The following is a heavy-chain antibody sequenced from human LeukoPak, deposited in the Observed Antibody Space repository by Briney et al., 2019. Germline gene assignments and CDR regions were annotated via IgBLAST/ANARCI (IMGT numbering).Heavy chain of an antibody. CDR1: GFTFDDYA. V-gene: IGHV3-9*01. J-gene: IGHJ4*02. CDR3: AKGPRPDDPYYFDY. Sequence: RTGGSLRLSCAASGFTFDDYAMHWVRQAPGKGLEWVSGTSWNSGSIGYADSVKGRFTISRDNAKNSLYLQMNSLRAEDTALYYCAKGPRPDDPYYFDYWGQGTLVTVSS. CDR2: TSWNSGSI. D-gene: IGHD2-2*01.